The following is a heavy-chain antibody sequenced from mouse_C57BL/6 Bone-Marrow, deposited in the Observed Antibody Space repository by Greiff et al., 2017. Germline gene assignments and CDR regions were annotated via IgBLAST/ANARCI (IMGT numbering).Heavy chain of an antibody. CDR1: GFTFSSYG. CDR3: ARLKGYFYY. Sequence: EVKLVESGGDLVKPGGSLKLSCAASGFTFSSYGMSWVRQTPDKRLEWVATISSGGSYTYYPDSVKGRFTISRDNAKNTLYLQMSSLKSEDTAMYYCARLKGYFYYWGQGTTLTVSS. J-gene: IGHJ2*01. CDR2: ISSGGSYT. V-gene: IGHV5-6*02. D-gene: IGHD1-3*01.